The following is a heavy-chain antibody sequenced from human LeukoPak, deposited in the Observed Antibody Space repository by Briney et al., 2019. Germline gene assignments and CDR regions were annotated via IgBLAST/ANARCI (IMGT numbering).Heavy chain of an antibody. D-gene: IGHD3-10*01. Sequence: HGESLTISCKGSGYSFTSYWISWVRQMPGKGLEWMGGVVSSDSYNNYRPSFQGHVTISADKSISTAYLQWSSLKASDTAMYYCAKLRVRGVIGAFDIWGQGTMVTVSS. V-gene: IGHV5-10-1*01. J-gene: IGHJ3*02. CDR2: VVSSDSYN. CDR1: GYSFTSYW. CDR3: AKLRVRGVIGAFDI.